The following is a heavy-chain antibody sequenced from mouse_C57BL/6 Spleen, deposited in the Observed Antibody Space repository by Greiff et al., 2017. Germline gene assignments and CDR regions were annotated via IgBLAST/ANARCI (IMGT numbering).Heavy chain of an antibody. CDR1: GYTFTDYD. CDR3: TRQLRLHFDY. J-gene: IGHJ2*01. Sequence: QVQLKESGAELVRPGASVPLSCKASGYTFTDYDMHWVKQTPVHGLEWIGAIDPETGGTAYNQKFKGKAILTADKSSSTAYMELRSLTSEDSAVYYCTRQLRLHFDYWGQGTTLTVSS. CDR2: IDPETGGT. V-gene: IGHV1-15*01. D-gene: IGHD3-2*02.